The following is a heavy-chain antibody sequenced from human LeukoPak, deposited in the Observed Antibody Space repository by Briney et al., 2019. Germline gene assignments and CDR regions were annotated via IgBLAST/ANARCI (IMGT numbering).Heavy chain of an antibody. CDR2: IYFSGST. D-gene: IGHD3-10*01. CDR3: ARVQEYYASGRYQSAHFDY. CDR1: GGSISSYY. Sequence: PSETLSLTCTVSGGSISSYYWSWIRQPPGKGLEWIGYIYFSGSTNSNPSLKSRVTMSVDASKNQFSLKLSSVTAADTAVYYCARVQEYYASGRYQSAHFDYWGQGTLVTVSS. V-gene: IGHV4-59*01. J-gene: IGHJ4*02.